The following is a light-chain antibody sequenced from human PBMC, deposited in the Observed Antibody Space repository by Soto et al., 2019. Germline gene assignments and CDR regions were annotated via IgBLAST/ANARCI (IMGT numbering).Light chain of an antibody. CDR1: QGVSSY. Sequence: EIVLAQSPATMSLSPGERATLSCRASQGVSSYLAWYQQKPGQAPRLLLYDASNRATGIPARFSGSGPGTDFTLTISSLEAEDFAVYYCQQRSNWLTFGGGTKVDIK. CDR2: DAS. J-gene: IGKJ4*01. CDR3: QQRSNWLT. V-gene: IGKV3D-11*01.